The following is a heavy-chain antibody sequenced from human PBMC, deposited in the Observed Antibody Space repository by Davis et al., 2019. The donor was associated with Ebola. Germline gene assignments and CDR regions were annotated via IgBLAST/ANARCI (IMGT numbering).Heavy chain of an antibody. CDR3: AIDVEVVIIDYGMDV. Sequence: ASVKVSCKASGYTFTSYAMHWVRQAPGQRLEWMGWINAGNGNTKYSQKFQGRVTITRDTSASTAYMELSSLRSEDTAVYYCAIDVEVVIIDYGMDVWGPGTTVTVSS. D-gene: IGHD2-15*01. CDR2: INAGNGNT. CDR1: GYTFTSYA. V-gene: IGHV1-3*01. J-gene: IGHJ6*02.